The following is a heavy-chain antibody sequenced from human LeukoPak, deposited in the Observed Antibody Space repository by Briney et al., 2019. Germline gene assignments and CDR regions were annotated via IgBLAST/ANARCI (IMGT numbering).Heavy chain of an antibody. J-gene: IGHJ4*02. CDR1: GFTFSSYE. Sequence: PGGSMRLSCAAYGFTFSSYEMNWVRQAPGKGLEWVSYISSSGTPIHYADSVKGRFTISRDSAKNSLFLQMNSLRAEDTAVYYCAREKTACGGDCYDSWGQGTLVTVSS. CDR2: ISSSGTPI. V-gene: IGHV3-48*03. D-gene: IGHD2-21*01. CDR3: AREKTACGGDCYDS.